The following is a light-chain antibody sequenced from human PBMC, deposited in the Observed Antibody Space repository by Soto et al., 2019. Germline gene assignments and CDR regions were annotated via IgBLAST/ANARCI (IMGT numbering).Light chain of an antibody. J-gene: IGLJ1*01. CDR2: DVS. V-gene: IGLV2-14*03. CDR1: SSDIGSYNF. Sequence: QSALTQPASVSGSPGQSITISCTGTSSDIGSYNFVSWYQHHPGKAPKLLIHDVSNRPSGVSSRFSGSKSGNTASLTISGLQAEDEADYYCNSYRTVSTYVFGTGTKLTVL. CDR3: NSYRTVSTYV.